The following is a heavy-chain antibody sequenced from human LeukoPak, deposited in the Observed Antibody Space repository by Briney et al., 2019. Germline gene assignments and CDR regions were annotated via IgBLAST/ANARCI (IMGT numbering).Heavy chain of an antibody. V-gene: IGHV3-11*06. D-gene: IGHD5-18*01. J-gene: IGHJ4*02. CDR2: INTSSNYT. Sequence: PGGSLRLSCAASGFTFSDYYTRWIRQAPGRGLEWVSYINTSSNYTNYADSVKGRFTISRDNAKKSLYLQVNGLRAEDTAVYYCARDTSGYTLDDWGQGTLVTVSS. CDR1: GFTFSDYY. CDR3: ARDTSGYTLDD.